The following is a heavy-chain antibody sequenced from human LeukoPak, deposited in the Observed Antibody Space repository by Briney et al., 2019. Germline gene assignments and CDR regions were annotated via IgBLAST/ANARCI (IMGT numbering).Heavy chain of an antibody. D-gene: IGHD2-2*01. J-gene: IGHJ3*02. Sequence: GESLKISCKGSGYSFTSYWISWVRQMPGKSLEWMGRIDPSDSYTNYSPSFQGHVTISADKSISTAYLQWSSLKASDTAMYYCARGGAVERYCSSTSCYWVDAFDIWGQGTMVTVSS. CDR2: IDPSDSYT. CDR3: ARGGAVERYCSSTSCYWVDAFDI. V-gene: IGHV5-10-1*01. CDR1: GYSFTSYW.